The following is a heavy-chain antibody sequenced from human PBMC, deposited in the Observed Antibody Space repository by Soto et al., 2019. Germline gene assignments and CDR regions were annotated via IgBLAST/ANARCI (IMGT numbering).Heavy chain of an antibody. Sequence: GGSLRLSCAASGFTFSSYGMHWVRQAPGKGLEWVAVIWYDGSNKYYADSVKGRFTISRDNSKNTLYLQMNSLRAEDTAVYYCAREAVVVVAATALDNYYFDYWGQGTLVTVST. J-gene: IGHJ4*02. CDR2: IWYDGSNK. V-gene: IGHV3-33*01. CDR3: AREAVVVVAATALDNYYFDY. CDR1: GFTFSSYG. D-gene: IGHD2-15*01.